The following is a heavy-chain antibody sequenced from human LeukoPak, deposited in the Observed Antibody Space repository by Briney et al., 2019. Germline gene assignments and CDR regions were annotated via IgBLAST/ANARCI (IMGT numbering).Heavy chain of an antibody. D-gene: IGHD5-12*01. CDR3: ARAVFGWLRILYYFDY. V-gene: IGHV4-34*01. Sequence: SETLSLTCAVYGGSFSGYYWSWIRQPPGKGLEWIGEINHSGSTNYNPSLKSRVTISVDTSKNQFSLKLSSVTAAGRAVYYRARAVFGWLRILYYFDYWGQGTLVTVSS. CDR2: INHSGST. CDR1: GGSFSGYY. J-gene: IGHJ4*02.